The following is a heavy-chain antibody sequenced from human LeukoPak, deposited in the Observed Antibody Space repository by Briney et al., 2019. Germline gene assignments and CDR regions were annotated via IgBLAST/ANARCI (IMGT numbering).Heavy chain of an antibody. CDR1: GGSISSSY. J-gene: IGHJ4*02. Sequence: PSETLSLTCTVSGGSISSSYWSWLRQPPGKGLEWIGYIYYSGSTNYNPSLKSRVTISVDTSKDQFSLKLSSVTAADTAVYYCARHYDILTGYFDYWGQGTLVTVSS. D-gene: IGHD3-9*01. CDR3: ARHYDILTGYFDY. CDR2: IYYSGST. V-gene: IGHV4-59*01.